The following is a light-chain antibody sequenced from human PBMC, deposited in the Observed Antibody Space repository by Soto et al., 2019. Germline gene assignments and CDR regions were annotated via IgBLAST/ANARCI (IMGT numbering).Light chain of an antibody. CDR1: SSNIGAGYD. V-gene: IGLV1-40*01. J-gene: IGLJ3*02. CDR3: QSYDISLSGWV. Sequence: QSVLTQPPSVSGAPGQRVTISCTGSSSNIGAGYDVHWYQQLPGTAPKLLIYGNGNRPSGVPDRFSGSKSGTSASLAITGLRAEDEADYYCQSYDISLSGWVFGGGTKLTVL. CDR2: GNG.